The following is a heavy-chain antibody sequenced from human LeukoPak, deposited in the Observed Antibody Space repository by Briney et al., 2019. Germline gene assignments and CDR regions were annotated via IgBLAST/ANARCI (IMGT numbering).Heavy chain of an antibody. CDR3: ARGRGSCSGGTCYVDF. CDR2: TSNSGSTI. D-gene: IGHD2-15*01. CDR1: GFTFSSYI. J-gene: IGHJ4*02. Sequence: GGSLRLSCAASGFTFSSYIMNWVRQAPGKGLEWLSYTSNSGSTIYYADSVKGRFSISRDNAKNSLWLQMSSLRAEDTAVYYCARGRGSCSGGTCYVDFWGQGTLATVSS. V-gene: IGHV3-48*01.